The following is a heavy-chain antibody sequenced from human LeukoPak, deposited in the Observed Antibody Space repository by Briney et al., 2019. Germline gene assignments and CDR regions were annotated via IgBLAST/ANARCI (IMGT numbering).Heavy chain of an antibody. V-gene: IGHV3-21*01. CDR2: ISSSSSYI. J-gene: IGHJ4*02. Sequence: PGGSLRLSCAASGFTFSSYSMNWVRQAPGKGLGWVSSISSSSSYIYYADSVKGRFTISRDNAKNSLYLQMNSLRAEDTAVYYCARERQVVTASYFAYWGQGTLVTVSS. CDR1: GFTFSSYS. D-gene: IGHD2-21*02. CDR3: ARERQVVTASYFAY.